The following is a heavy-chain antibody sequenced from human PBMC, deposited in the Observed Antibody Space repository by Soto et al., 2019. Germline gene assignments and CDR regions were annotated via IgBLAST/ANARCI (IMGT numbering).Heavy chain of an antibody. D-gene: IGHD6-13*01. V-gene: IGHV1-69*17. Sequence: QVQLVQSGAEVKKPGSSVKVSCKASGGTFSSYAISWVRQAPGQGLEWMGGTFPIFGIANYAQKFQGRVTISADKSTSTAYMELSSLRSEDTAVYYCATVDISTWIDGMDVWGQGTTVTVSS. CDR3: ATVDISTWIDGMDV. CDR2: TFPIFGIA. CDR1: GGTFSSYA. J-gene: IGHJ6*02.